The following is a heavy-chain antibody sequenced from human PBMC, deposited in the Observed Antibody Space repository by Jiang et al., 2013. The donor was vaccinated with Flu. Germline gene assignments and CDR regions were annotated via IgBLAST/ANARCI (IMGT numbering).Heavy chain of an antibody. J-gene: IGHJ3*02. Sequence: GSGLVKPSETLSLTCSVSGGSISSSIHYWGWIRQSPGKGLEWIASIYYSGSTYYNPSLKSRVTISGDTSKDQFSLKVSSVTAADTAVYYCARLVQRPGAFDIWGQGTMVTVSS. CDR3: ARLVQRPGAFDI. CDR2: IYYSGST. CDR1: GGSISSSIHY. D-gene: IGHD3-16*02. V-gene: IGHV4-39*01.